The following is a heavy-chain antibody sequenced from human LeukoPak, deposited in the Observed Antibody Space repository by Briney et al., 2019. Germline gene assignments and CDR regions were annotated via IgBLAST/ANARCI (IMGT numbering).Heavy chain of an antibody. CDR1: GFTFSTYF. CDR2: INGDGKST. V-gene: IGHV3-74*01. CDR3: AREHDGPDY. Sequence: GGSLRLSCAASGFTFSTYFMHWIRQAPGKGLVWVSRINGDGKSTTYADSVMGRFTISRDNAKNTLYLQMNSLRAEDTAVYYCAREHDGPDYWGQGTLVTVSS. J-gene: IGHJ4*02. D-gene: IGHD1-1*01.